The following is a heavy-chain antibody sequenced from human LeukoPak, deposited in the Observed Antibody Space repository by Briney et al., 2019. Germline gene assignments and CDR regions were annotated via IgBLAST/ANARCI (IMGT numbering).Heavy chain of an antibody. CDR1: GFTFSSYS. Sequence: PGGSLRLSCAASGFTFSSYSMSWVRQAPGKGLEWVSSISTSSSYIYYADSVKGRFTISRDNAKNSLYLQMNSLRDEDTAVYYCARECPCDAGDYYFDYWGQGTLVTVSS. V-gene: IGHV3-21*01. D-gene: IGHD3-10*01. CDR3: ARECPCDAGDYYFDY. J-gene: IGHJ4*02. CDR2: ISTSSSYI.